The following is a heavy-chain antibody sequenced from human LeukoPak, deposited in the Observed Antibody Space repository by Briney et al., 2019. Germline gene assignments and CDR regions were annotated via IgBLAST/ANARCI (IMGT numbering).Heavy chain of an antibody. D-gene: IGHD2/OR15-2a*01. V-gene: IGHV3-11*01. CDR3: ARDPLFPGYFDI. CDR2: ISSGGTTI. Sequence: GGPLRLSCEASGFTFSYYFMTWIRQAPGKGLEWVSYISSGGTTIYYADSVKGRLTISRDDAKNSLYLQMNSLRAEDTAVYYCARDPLFPGYFDIWGRGTLVTVSS. J-gene: IGHJ2*01. CDR1: GFTFSYYF.